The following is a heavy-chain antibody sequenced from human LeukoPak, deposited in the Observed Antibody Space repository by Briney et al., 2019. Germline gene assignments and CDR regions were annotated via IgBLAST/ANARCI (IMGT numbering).Heavy chain of an antibody. CDR3: ARGRGVAGGNAFDI. D-gene: IGHD6-19*01. V-gene: IGHV4-59*01. CDR2: IYYSGST. Sequence: SETLSLTCTVSGGSISNYYWSWIRQPPGKGLEWIGYIYYSGSTNYNPSLKSRVTISVDTYKDQFSLKRSSVTAADAAVYYCARGRGVAGGNAFDIWGQGTMVTVSS. CDR1: GGSISNYY. J-gene: IGHJ3*02.